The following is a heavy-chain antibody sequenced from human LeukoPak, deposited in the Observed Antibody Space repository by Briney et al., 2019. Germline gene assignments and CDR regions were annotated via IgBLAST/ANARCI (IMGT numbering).Heavy chain of an antibody. CDR3: ARGEAYSFDH. CDR1: GDSVSSSIGA. Sequence: SQTLSLTCAISGDSVSSSIGAWNWIRQSPSRGLEWLGRTYYRSKWYNEYAASVKSRITINPDTSRNQLSLQLNSVTPEDTAVYYCARGEAYSFDHWGQGTLVTVSS. J-gene: IGHJ4*02. V-gene: IGHV6-1*01. D-gene: IGHD2-15*01. CDR2: TYYRSKWYN.